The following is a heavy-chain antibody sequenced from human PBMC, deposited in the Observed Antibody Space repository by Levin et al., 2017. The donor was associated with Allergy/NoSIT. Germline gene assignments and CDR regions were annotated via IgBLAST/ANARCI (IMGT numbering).Heavy chain of an antibody. V-gene: IGHV4-59*03. CDR3: AGGPTVIADL. D-gene: IGHD4-17*01. J-gene: IGHJ2*01. Sequence: SETLSLTCTVSGVSITTYYWSWIRQPPGKGLEWIGYIYYSGSANYNPSLKSRVTISIDTSKNQLSLKLSSVTAADTAVYYCAGGPTVIADLWGRGTLVSVSS. CDR2: IYYSGSA. CDR1: GVSITTYY.